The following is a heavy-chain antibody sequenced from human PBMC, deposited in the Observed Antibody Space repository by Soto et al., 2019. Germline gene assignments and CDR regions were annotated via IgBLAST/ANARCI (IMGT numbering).Heavy chain of an antibody. J-gene: IGHJ4*02. CDR2: ISTTGGST. V-gene: IGHV3-64*01. D-gene: IGHD2-8*01. Sequence: EVQLVESGGGLVQPGGSLRLSCAASGFTFSSYAMHWVRQAPGKGLEYVSAISTTGGSTYYANSVKGRFTISRDNSKNTLFLQMGSLRPEDMAVYYCARDRCTIAVCYAPSDYWGQGTLVTVSS. CDR1: GFTFSSYA. CDR3: ARDRCTIAVCYAPSDY.